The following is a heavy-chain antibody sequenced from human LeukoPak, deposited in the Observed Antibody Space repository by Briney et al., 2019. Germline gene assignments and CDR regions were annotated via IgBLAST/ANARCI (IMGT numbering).Heavy chain of an antibody. J-gene: IGHJ4*02. CDR3: ARGGGRYSVDY. V-gene: IGHV1-2*02. D-gene: IGHD1-26*01. CDR2: ISPNSGGT. Sequence: ASMKVSCKASGYTFIDYYMHWVRQAPGQGLEWIGWISPNSGGTKYVQKFQGRVTMTRDTSITTVYMELSGLSFDDTAVYYCARGGGRYSVDYWGQGTLVTVSS. CDR1: GYTFIDYY.